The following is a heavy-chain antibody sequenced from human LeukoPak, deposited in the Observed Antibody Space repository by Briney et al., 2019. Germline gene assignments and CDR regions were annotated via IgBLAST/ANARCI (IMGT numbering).Heavy chain of an antibody. CDR1: GFTFSSYA. V-gene: IGHV3-23*01. Sequence: GGSLRLSCAASGFTFSSYAMSWVRQAPGKGLEWVSAISGSGGSTYYADSVKGRFTISRDNSKNTLYLQMNSLRAEDTAVYYCAKTSPSKGRGGSSWTSWGQGTLVTVSS. D-gene: IGHD6-13*01. CDR2: ISGSGGST. CDR3: AKTSPSKGRGGSSWTS. J-gene: IGHJ4*02.